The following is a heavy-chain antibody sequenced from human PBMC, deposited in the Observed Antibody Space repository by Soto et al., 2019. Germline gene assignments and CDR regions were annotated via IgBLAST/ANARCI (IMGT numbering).Heavy chain of an antibody. Sequence: QLQLQESGPGLVKPSETLSLTCTVSGGSISSSSYYWGWIRQPPGKGLEWIGSIYYSGSTYYNPSLKSRVTISVDTSKNQFSLKLSSVTAADTAVYSCARIARQLALDYWGQGTLVTVSS. CDR2: IYYSGST. J-gene: IGHJ4*02. CDR3: ARIARQLALDY. CDR1: GGSISSSSYY. V-gene: IGHV4-39*01. D-gene: IGHD6-6*01.